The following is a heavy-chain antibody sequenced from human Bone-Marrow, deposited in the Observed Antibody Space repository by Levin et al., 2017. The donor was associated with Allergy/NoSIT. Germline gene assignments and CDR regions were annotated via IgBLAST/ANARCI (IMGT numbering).Heavy chain of an antibody. CDR3: ARLITMVRGVIITIYFDY. J-gene: IGHJ4*02. V-gene: IGHV3-30-3*01. D-gene: IGHD3-10*01. CDR2: ISYDGSNK. Sequence: PGGSLRLSCAASGFTFSSYAMHWVRQAPGKGLEWVAVISYDGSNKYYADSVKGRFTISRDNSKNTLYLQMNSLRAEDTAVYYCARLITMVRGVIITIYFDYWGQGTLVTVSS. CDR1: GFTFSSYA.